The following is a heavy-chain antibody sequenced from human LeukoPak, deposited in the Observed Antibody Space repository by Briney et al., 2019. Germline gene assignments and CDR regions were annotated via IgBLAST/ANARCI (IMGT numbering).Heavy chain of an antibody. CDR3: AREGEGLDY. V-gene: IGHV4-30-2*01. CDR2: IYHSGST. D-gene: IGHD1-26*01. Sequence: SETLSLTCAVSGGSISSGGYSWSWIRQPPRKGLEWIGYIYHSGSTYYNPSLKSRVTISVDRSKNQFSLKLSSVTAADTAVYYCAREGEGLDYWGQGTLVTVSS. CDR1: GGSISSGGYS. J-gene: IGHJ4*02.